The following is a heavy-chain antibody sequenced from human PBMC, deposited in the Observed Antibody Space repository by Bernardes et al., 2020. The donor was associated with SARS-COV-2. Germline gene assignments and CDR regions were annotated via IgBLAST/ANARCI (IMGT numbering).Heavy chain of an antibody. V-gene: IGHV1-24*01. Sequence: ASVKVSCKVSGYTLTELSMHWVRQAPGKGLEWMGSFDPEDGETIYAQKFQGRVTITEDTSTDTAYMELSSLRSEDTAVYYCATGTIAAAGMDYYYYGMDVWGQGTTVTVSS. J-gene: IGHJ6*02. D-gene: IGHD6-13*01. CDR3: ATGTIAAAGMDYYYYGMDV. CDR1: GYTLTELS. CDR2: FDPEDGET.